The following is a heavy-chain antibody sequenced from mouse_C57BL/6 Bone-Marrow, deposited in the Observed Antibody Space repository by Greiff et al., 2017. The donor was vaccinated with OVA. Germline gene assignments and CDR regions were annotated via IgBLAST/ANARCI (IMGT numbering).Heavy chain of an antibody. CDR1: GYAFSSYW. D-gene: IGHD2-1*01. CDR2: IYPGDGDT. V-gene: IGHV1-80*01. Sequence: VKLQESGAELVKPGASVKISCKASGYAFSSYWMNWVKQRPGKGLEWIGQIYPGDGDTNYNGKFKGKATLTADKSSSTAYMQLSSLTSEDSAVYFCARDYYVYYFDYWGQGTTLTVSS. J-gene: IGHJ2*01. CDR3: ARDYYVYYFDY.